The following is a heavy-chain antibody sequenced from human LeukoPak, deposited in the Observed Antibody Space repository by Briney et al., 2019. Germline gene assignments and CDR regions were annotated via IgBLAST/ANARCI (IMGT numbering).Heavy chain of an antibody. D-gene: IGHD3-10*01. Sequence: GGSLRLSCAASGFTFSSYGMHWVRQAPGKGLEWVAFISSDGSNKYYADSVKGRFTISRDNSKNTLDLQMNSLRAEDTAVYSCAQSYYGSGSYRLQHWGQGTLVTVSS. CDR2: ISSDGSNK. CDR1: GFTFSSYG. V-gene: IGHV3-30*18. J-gene: IGHJ1*01. CDR3: AQSYYGSGSYRLQH.